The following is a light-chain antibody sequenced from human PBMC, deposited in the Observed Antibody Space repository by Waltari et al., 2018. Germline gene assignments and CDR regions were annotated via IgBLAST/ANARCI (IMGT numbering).Light chain of an antibody. CDR1: SSDVGGYNY. CDR2: DVS. CDR3: SSYTTSSTII. V-gene: IGLV2-14*03. Sequence: QSALTQPASVSGSPGQSITISSTGTSSDVGGYNYVSWYQHHPGKAPKLMIDDVSKRPSGISKRCSGSKSCNTASRTISGLQAEDEADYYCSSYTTSSTIIFGGGTKLTVL. J-gene: IGLJ2*01.